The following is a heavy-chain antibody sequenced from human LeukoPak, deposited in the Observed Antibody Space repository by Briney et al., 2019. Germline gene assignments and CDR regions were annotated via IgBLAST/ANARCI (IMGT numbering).Heavy chain of an antibody. J-gene: IGHJ6*02. V-gene: IGHV3-30*04. CDR1: GFTFSNFA. CDR2: ILYDETNK. Sequence: GGSLTLSCAASGFTFSNFAMHWVRQAPGKGLEWVAVILYDETNKYYADFVKGRFTISRDNSNNTLYLQMSSLRAEDTALYYCARDAYGMDVWGQGTTVTVSS. CDR3: ARDAYGMDV.